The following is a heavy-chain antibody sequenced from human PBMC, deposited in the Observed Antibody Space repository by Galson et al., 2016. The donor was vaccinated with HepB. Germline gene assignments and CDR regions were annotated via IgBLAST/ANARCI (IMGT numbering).Heavy chain of an antibody. CDR3: ARMPWRPDMQRL. Sequence: LRLSCAASGFIFDIDGVSWVRQAPGKGLEWVSAIRDRDGSTYFGDSAKGRFTISTDSSRTTVCLQMNSLGVEDTARYYCARMPWRPDMQRLWGQGTVVTV. CDR1: GFIFDIDG. CDR2: IRDRDGST. J-gene: IGHJ3*01. V-gene: IGHV3-23*01. D-gene: IGHD2-2*01.